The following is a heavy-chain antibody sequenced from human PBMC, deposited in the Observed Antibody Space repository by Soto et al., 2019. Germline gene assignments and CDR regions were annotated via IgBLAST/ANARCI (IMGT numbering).Heavy chain of an antibody. CDR2: VSASGLNT. CDR3: AKVRPRRTSGYVFDY. Sequence: EVQLLESGGKLVQPGGSLTLSCAASGFTFSTYAMAWVRQAPGKGLEWVSGVSASGLNTDYADPVKGRFYISRDNSKNTVSLHMNSLRAEDTALYFCAKVRPRRTSGYVFDYWCQGTPVTVSS. CDR1: GFTFSTYA. J-gene: IGHJ4*02. D-gene: IGHD5-18*01. V-gene: IGHV3-23*01.